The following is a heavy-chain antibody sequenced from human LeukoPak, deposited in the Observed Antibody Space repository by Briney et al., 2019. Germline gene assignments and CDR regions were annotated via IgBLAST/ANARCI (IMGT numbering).Heavy chain of an antibody. CDR2: INQSGST. J-gene: IGHJ4*02. V-gene: IGHV4-34*01. CDR1: GGSFSGYY. D-gene: IGHD5-18*01. CDR3: ARGRYSFGY. Sequence: PSETLSLTCAVYGGSFSGYYWSWIRQPPGKGLEWIGEINQSGSTNYNPSLKSRVTISVDTSKNQFSLNLSSVTAADTAVYFCARGRYSFGYWGQGTLVTVSS.